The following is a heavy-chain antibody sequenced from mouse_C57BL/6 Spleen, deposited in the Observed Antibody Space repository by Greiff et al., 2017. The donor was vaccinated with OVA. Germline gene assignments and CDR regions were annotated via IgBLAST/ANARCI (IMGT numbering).Heavy chain of an antibody. CDR3: ARSYYGYDEGWYFDV. V-gene: IGHV1-72*01. CDR1: GYTFTSYW. Sequence: LQPGAELVKPGASVKLSCKASGYTFTSYWMHWVKQRPGRGLEWIGRIDPNSGGTKYNEKFKSKATLTVDKPSSTAYMQLSSLTSEDSAVYYCARSYYGYDEGWYFDVWGTGTTVTVSS. D-gene: IGHD2-9*01. J-gene: IGHJ1*03. CDR2: IDPNSGGT.